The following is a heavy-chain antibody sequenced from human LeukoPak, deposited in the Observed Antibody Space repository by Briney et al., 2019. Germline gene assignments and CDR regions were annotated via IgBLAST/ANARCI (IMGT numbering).Heavy chain of an antibody. CDR1: GFTFDDYG. CDR2: INWNGDST. J-gene: IGHJ4*02. V-gene: IGHV3-20*04. Sequence: GGSLRLSCAASGFTFDDYGMIWVRQAPGKGLEWVSGINWNGDSTGYADSVKGRFTISRDNAKNSLYLQMNSLRAEDTAVYYCARSGRVATTYYFDYWGQGTLVTVSS. CDR3: ARSGRVATTYYFDY. D-gene: IGHD5-12*01.